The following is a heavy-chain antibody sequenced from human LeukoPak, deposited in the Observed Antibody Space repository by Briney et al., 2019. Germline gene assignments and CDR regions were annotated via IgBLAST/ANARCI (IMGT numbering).Heavy chain of an antibody. CDR2: IREDGGHK. J-gene: IGHJ4*02. V-gene: IGHV3-7*01. D-gene: IGHD4-23*01. CDR3: ARDGRGGHNDF. CDR1: GFTFTNHW. Sequence: GGSLRLSCVASGFTFTNHWMSWVRQAPGKGLEWVANIREDGGHKNYVDSVRGRFTISRDNAKNSLFLQMDSLRVDDTAIYYCARDGRGGHNDFWGQGTLITVSS.